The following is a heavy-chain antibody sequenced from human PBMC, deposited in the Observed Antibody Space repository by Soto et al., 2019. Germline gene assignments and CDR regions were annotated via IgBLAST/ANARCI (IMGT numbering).Heavy chain of an antibody. Sequence: QVQLVESGGGLVKPGGSLRLSCVASGFTFSDFHMSWIRQAPGKGLEWFSYIYTRNSYTNYADSVKGRFTVSRDNAKNSLYLQMNSLRAEDTAVYYCARVYYDSSGSHFDHWGQGTLVTVSS. CDR3: ARVYYDSSGSHFDH. V-gene: IGHV3-11*05. J-gene: IGHJ4*02. CDR1: GFTFSDFH. D-gene: IGHD3-22*01. CDR2: IYTRNSYT.